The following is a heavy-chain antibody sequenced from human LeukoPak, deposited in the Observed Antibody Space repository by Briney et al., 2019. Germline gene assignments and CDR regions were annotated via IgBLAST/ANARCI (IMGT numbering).Heavy chain of an antibody. J-gene: IGHJ6*02. Sequence: PGGSLRLSCAASGFTFSDYYMSWIRQAPGKGLEWVSYISSSGSTIYYADSVKGRFTISRDNAKNSLYLQMNSLRAEDTAVYYCASKEEVLLWFGEPEVVDVWGQGTTVTVSS. D-gene: IGHD3-10*01. CDR3: ASKEEVLLWFGEPEVVDV. CDR2: ISSSGSTI. V-gene: IGHV3-11*01. CDR1: GFTFSDYY.